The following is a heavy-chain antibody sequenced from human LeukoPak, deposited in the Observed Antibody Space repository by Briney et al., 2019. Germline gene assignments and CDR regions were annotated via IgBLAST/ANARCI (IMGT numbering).Heavy chain of an antibody. CDR2: INHSGST. CDR1: GGSFSGYY. D-gene: IGHD5-24*01. Sequence: SETLSLTCAVYGGSFSGYYWSWIRQPPGKGLEWIGEINHSGSTNYNPSLKSRVTISVDTSKNQFSLKLSSVTAADTAVYYCASSRWRFNAFDIWGQGTMVTVSS. CDR3: ASSRWRFNAFDI. J-gene: IGHJ3*02. V-gene: IGHV4-34*01.